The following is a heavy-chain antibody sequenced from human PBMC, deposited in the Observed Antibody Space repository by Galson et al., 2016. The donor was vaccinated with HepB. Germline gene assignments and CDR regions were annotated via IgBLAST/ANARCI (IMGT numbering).Heavy chain of an antibody. D-gene: IGHD3-3*01. CDR2: ISDRGDGA. CDR3: AKPYDFWSRPYLPYDY. V-gene: IGHV3-23*01. Sequence: SLRLSCAASGFTFSSYGMRWVRQAPGKGLEWVSAISDRGDGATYADSVKGRFTLSRDNSKNTLYLQMNSLRAEDTAMYYCAKPYDFWSRPYLPYDYWGQGTLVTVSS. J-gene: IGHJ4*02. CDR1: GFTFSSYG.